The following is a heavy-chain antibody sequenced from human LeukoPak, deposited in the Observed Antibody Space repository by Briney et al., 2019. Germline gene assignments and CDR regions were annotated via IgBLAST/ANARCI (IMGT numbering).Heavy chain of an antibody. CDR2: INPNSGGT. D-gene: IGHD6-19*01. Sequence: ASVKVSCKASGYTFTGYYMHWVRQAPGQGLEWMGWINPNSGGTNDAQKFQGRVTMTRDTSISTAYMELSRLRSDDTAVYYCARQTSGRYSARFESWGEGILVTVSS. CDR3: ARQTSGRYSARFES. J-gene: IGHJ5*01. CDR1: GYTFTGYY. V-gene: IGHV1-2*02.